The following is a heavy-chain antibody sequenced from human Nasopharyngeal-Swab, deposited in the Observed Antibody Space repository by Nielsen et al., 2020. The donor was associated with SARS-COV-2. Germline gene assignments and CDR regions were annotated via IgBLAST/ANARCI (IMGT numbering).Heavy chain of an antibody. CDR2: VCCSSCSK. CDR3: ALTPPLGVGYNLLSLGIEY. CDR1: GFTFSNHA. D-gene: IGHD5-24*01. Sequence: GESLKISCAASGFTFSNHATSWIRQAPGKGLEWVSAVCCSSCSKFYADSVKGRFTISRDNSRNTVYLQMNSLRAEDTAVYYCALTPPLGVGYNLLSLGIEYWGQGNRVAVSS. J-gene: IGHJ4*02. V-gene: IGHV3-23*01.